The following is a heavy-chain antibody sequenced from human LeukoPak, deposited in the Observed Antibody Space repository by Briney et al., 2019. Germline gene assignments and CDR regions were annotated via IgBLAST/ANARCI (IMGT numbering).Heavy chain of an antibody. CDR1: GGSISSYY. CDR2: IYYSGST. Sequence: SETLSLTCTVSGGSISSYYWSWIRQPPGKGLEWIGYIYYSGSTNYNPSLKNRVTISVDTSKNQFSLKLSFFTAAAPAVYYCARDRGDGYIHYFDSWGQGTLVTVSS. CDR3: ARDRGDGYIHYFDS. J-gene: IGHJ4*02. V-gene: IGHV4-59*01. D-gene: IGHD5-24*01.